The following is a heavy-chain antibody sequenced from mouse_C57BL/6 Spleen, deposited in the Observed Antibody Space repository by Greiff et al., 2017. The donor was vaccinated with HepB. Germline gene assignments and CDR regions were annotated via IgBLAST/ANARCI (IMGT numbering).Heavy chain of an antibody. D-gene: IGHD1-1*01. J-gene: IGHJ2*01. CDR3: ARGGYYGFDY. CDR2: IDPSDSYT. Sequence: QVQLKQPGAELVKPGASVKLSCKASGYTFTSYWMQWVKQRPGQGLEWIGEIDPSDSYTNYNQKFKGKATLTVDTSSSTAYMQLSSLTSEDSAVYYCARGGYYGFDYWGQGTTLTVSS. V-gene: IGHV1-50*01. CDR1: GYTFTSYW.